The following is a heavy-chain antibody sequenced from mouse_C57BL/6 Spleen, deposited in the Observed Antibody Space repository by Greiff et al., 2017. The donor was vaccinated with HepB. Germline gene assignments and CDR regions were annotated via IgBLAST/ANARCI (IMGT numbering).Heavy chain of an antibody. CDR2: IYIGNGYT. D-gene: IGHD1-1*01. CDR3: ASYYYGSRDYAMDY. J-gene: IGHJ4*01. Sequence: EVKLMESGAELVRPGSSVKMSCKTSGYTFTSYGINWVKQRPGQGLEWIGYIYIGNGYTEYNEKFKGKATLTSDTSSSTAYMQLSSLTSEDSAIYFCASYYYGSRDYAMDYWGQGTSVTVSS. CDR1: GYTFTSYG. V-gene: IGHV1-58*01.